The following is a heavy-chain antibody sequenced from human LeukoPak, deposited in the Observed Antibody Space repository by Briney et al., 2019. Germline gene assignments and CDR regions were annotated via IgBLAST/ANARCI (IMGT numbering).Heavy chain of an antibody. Sequence: AGGSLRLSCAASGFTFSSYAMSWVRQAPGKGLEWVSTINNSGGSTYYADSVKGRFTISRDNSKNTLYLQMNSLRAEDTAVYYCAKGRNLGGVGPPPDYWGQGTLVTVSS. CDR2: INNSGGST. J-gene: IGHJ4*02. V-gene: IGHV3-23*01. D-gene: IGHD3-10*01. CDR1: GFTFSSYA. CDR3: AKGRNLGGVGPPPDY.